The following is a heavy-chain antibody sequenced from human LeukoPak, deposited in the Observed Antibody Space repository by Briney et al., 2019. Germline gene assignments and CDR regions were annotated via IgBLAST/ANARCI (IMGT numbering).Heavy chain of an antibody. V-gene: IGHV1-24*01. J-gene: IGHJ4*02. CDR3: ARTWIQLFTPDFDL. CDR2: FDPEDGET. D-gene: IGHD5-18*01. CDR1: GYTLTELS. Sequence: ASVKVPCKVSGYTLTELSMHWVRQAPGKGLEWMGGFDPEDGETIYAQKFQGRVTMTGDTSISTAYMELNGLRSDDTAIYYCARTWIQLFTPDFDLWGQGTLVTVSS.